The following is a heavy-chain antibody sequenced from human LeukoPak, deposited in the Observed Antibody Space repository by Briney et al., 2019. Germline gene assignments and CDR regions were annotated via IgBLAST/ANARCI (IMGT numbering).Heavy chain of an antibody. CDR1: GGSISSGGYY. J-gene: IGHJ4*02. CDR2: IYYSGST. D-gene: IGHD5-18*01. Sequence: PSETLSLTCTVSGGSISSGGYYWSWIRQHPGKGLEWIGYIYYSGSTYYNPSLKSRVTISVDTSKNQFSLKLSSVTAADTAAYYCARNVDTAMVGGYYFDYWGQGTLVTVSS. V-gene: IGHV4-31*03. CDR3: ARNVDTAMVGGYYFDY.